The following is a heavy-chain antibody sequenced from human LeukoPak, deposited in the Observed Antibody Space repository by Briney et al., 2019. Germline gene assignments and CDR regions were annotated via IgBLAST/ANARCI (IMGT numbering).Heavy chain of an antibody. D-gene: IGHD6-19*01. V-gene: IGHV3-9*01. CDR3: VKAIARAVADPAGYFDY. CDR1: GFTFDDYA. J-gene: IGHJ4*02. Sequence: GGSLRLSCAASGFTFDDYAMHWVRQAPGKGLEWVSGITWNSGSIGYADSVRGGFTISRDNAKNSLYLQMNSLSAEDTALYYCVKAIARAVADPAGYFDYWGQGTLVTVSS. CDR2: ITWNSGSI.